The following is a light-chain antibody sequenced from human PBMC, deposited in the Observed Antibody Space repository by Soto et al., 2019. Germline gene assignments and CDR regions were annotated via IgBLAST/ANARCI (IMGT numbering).Light chain of an antibody. V-gene: IGLV2-14*03. CDR1: SNDIGGYNY. CDR2: DVS. J-gene: IGLJ1*01. CDR3: SSYTSSSTYV. Sequence: QSVLTQPASVSGSPGQSIPISCTGTSNDIGGYNYVSWYQHHPGKAPKLMIYDVSNRPSGVSNRFSGSKSGNTASLTISGLQAEDEADYYCSSYTSSSTYVFGTGTKVTVL.